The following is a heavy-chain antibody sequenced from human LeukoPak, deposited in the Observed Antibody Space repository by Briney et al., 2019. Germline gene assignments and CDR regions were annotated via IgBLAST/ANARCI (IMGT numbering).Heavy chain of an antibody. V-gene: IGHV4-30-2*01. Sequence: SQTLSLTYTVSGGSISSGGYYWSWIRQPPGKGLEWIGYIYHSGSTYYSPSLKSRVTISVDRSKNQFPLKLSSVTAADTAVYYCARDADYSNPNYYYYMDVWGKGTTVTVSS. CDR2: IYHSGST. D-gene: IGHD4-11*01. CDR1: GGSISSGGYY. J-gene: IGHJ6*03. CDR3: ARDADYSNPNYYYYMDV.